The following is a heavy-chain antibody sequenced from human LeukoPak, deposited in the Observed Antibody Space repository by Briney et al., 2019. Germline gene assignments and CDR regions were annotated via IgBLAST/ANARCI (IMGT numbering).Heavy chain of an antibody. V-gene: IGHV1-18*01. Sequence: AASVKASCKASGYTFTTYGFSRVRQAPGQGLEWMGWISAYNGNTNYAQKLQGRVTMTTDTSTSTAYMELRSLRSDDTAVYYCASSIAAAGNYYYYYGMDVWGQGTTVTVSS. CDR2: ISAYNGNT. D-gene: IGHD6-13*01. J-gene: IGHJ6*02. CDR3: ASSIAAAGNYYYYYGMDV. CDR1: GYTFTTYG.